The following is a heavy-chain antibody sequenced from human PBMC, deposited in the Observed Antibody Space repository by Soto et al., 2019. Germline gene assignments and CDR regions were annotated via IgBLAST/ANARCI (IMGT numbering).Heavy chain of an antibody. D-gene: IGHD5-12*01. CDR1: GFTFRSYA. CDR3: VRDRGYTGYDLEY. J-gene: IGHJ4*02. CDR2: IKSGSSTI. Sequence: EVQLVESGGGLVQPGGSLRLSCAASGFTFRSYAMNWVRQAPGKGVEWVSYIKSGSSTIYYADSAKGRFSIYRDNAKNSLYLQMNSLRDEDKAVYFCVRDRGYTGYDLEYWGQGALVTVSS. V-gene: IGHV3-48*02.